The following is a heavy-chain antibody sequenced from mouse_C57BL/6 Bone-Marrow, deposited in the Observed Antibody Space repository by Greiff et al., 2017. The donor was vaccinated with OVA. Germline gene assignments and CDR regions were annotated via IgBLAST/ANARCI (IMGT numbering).Heavy chain of an antibody. CDR1: GFNIKNTY. J-gene: IGHJ2*01. CDR3: TRVTSVGDY. CDR2: IDPANGTT. V-gene: IGHV14-3*01. Sequence: EVQRVESVAELVRPGASVKLSCTASGFNIKNTYMHWVKQRPEQGLEWIGRIDPANGTTKYAPKFQGKATITAEKSSNTAYLPLSSLTSEDATISYCTRVTSVGDYWGQGTTLTVSS. D-gene: IGHD1-1*01.